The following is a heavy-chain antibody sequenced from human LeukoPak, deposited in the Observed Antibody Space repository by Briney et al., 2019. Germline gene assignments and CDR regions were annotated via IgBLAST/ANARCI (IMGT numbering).Heavy chain of an antibody. CDR1: GYTFTSYG. CDR3: ARGRLSHCSSTSCYLGPAVW. J-gene: IGHJ4*02. Sequence: ASLKVSCKASGYTFTSYGISWVPQAPGQGLGWMGWISAYNGNTNYAQKLQGRVTMTTDTSTSTAYMELRSLRSDDTAVYYCARGRLSHCSSTSCYLGPAVWWGQGTLVTVSS. CDR2: ISAYNGNT. V-gene: IGHV1-18*01. D-gene: IGHD2-2*01.